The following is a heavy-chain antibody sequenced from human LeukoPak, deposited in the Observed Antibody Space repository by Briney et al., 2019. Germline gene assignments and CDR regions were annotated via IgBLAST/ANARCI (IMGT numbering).Heavy chain of an antibody. J-gene: IGHJ3*02. V-gene: IGHV3-23*01. D-gene: IGHD3-22*01. CDR2: ISGSGGST. CDR1: GFPVSSNY. Sequence: PGGSLSLSCAASGFPVSSNYMSWVRQAPGKGLEWVSAISGSGGSTYYADSVKGRFTISRDNSKNTLYLQMNSLRAEDTAVYYCAKKDSSGYYGEFGAFDIWGQGTMVTVSS. CDR3: AKKDSSGYYGEFGAFDI.